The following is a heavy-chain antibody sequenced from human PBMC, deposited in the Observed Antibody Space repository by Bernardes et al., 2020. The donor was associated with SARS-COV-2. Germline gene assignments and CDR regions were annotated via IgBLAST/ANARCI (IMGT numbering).Heavy chain of an antibody. CDR3: ARAGGEDYGDNVVGLGH. J-gene: IGHJ4*02. Sequence: SVKVSCKASGGTFSSYTISWVRQAPGQGLEWMGRIIPILGIANYAQKFQGRVTITADKSTSTAYMELSSLRSEDTAVYYCARAGGEDYGDNVVGLGHWGQGTLVTVSS. CDR1: GGTFSSYT. V-gene: IGHV1-69*02. CDR2: IIPILGIA. D-gene: IGHD4-17*01.